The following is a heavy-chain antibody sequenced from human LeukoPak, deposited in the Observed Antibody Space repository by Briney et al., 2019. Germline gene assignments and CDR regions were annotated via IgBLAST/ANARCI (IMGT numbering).Heavy chain of an antibody. V-gene: IGHV3-23*01. D-gene: IGHD3-10*01. CDR2: LSGSGGGT. CDR1: GITLSNYG. Sequence: HPAGSLRLSCAVSGITLSNYGMSWVRQAPGKGLEWVAGLSGSGGGTNYADSVKGRFTISRDNAKNTLYLQMNSLRAEDTAVYFCAKRGVVIRVILVGFHKEAYYFDSWGPGALVTVSS. CDR3: AKRGVVIRVILVGFHKEAYYFDS. J-gene: IGHJ4*02.